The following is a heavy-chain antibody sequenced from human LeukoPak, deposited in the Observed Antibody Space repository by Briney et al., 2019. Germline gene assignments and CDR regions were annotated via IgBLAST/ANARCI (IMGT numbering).Heavy chain of an antibody. Sequence: GGSLGLSCAASGFTFSSYGMHWVRQAPGKGLEWVAFIRYDGSNKYYADSVKGRFTISRDNSKNTLCLQMNSLRAEDTAVYYCAKDVCSSTSCYMFDPWGQGTLVTVSS. CDR3: AKDVCSSTSCYMFDP. CDR1: GFTFSSYG. CDR2: IRYDGSNK. J-gene: IGHJ5*02. V-gene: IGHV3-30*02. D-gene: IGHD2-2*01.